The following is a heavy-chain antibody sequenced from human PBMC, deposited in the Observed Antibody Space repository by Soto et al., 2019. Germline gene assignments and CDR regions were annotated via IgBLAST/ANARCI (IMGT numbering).Heavy chain of an antibody. Sequence: GSLRLSCAASGFTFSSXXXXXVRQAPGKGLEWVSYISSSGSTIYYADSVKGRFTISRDNAKNSLYLQMNSLRAEDTAVYYCAKDLYVQPPSGWFDPWGQGTVVTVSS. V-gene: IGHV3-48*03. D-gene: IGHD1-26*01. CDR1: GFTFSSXX. J-gene: IGHJ5*02. CDR3: AKDLYVQPPSGWFDP. CDR2: ISSSGSTI.